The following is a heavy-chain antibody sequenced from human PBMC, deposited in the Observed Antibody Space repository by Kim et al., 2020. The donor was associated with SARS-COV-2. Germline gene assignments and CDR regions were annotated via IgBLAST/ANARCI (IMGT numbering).Heavy chain of an antibody. CDR2: IYTSGST. CDR3: ARDHFRGDYYYYGMDV. D-gene: IGHD3-10*01. CDR1: GGSISSYY. Sequence: SETLSLTCTVSGGSISSYYWSWIRQPAGKGLEWIGRIYTSGSTNYNPSLKSRVTMSVDTSKNQFSLKLSSVTAADTAVYYCARDHFRGDYYYYGMDVWGQGTTVTVSS. V-gene: IGHV4-4*07. J-gene: IGHJ6*02.